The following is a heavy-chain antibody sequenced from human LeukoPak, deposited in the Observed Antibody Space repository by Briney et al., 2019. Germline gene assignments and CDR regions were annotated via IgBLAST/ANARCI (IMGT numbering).Heavy chain of an antibody. CDR3: ATGDYYDSSGYYPNFTFDY. J-gene: IGHJ4*02. Sequence: SVKVSCKASGGTFSSHAISWVRQAPGQGLEWMGRIIPIFGTANYAQKFQGRVTITTDESTSTTYMELSSLRSEDTAVYYCATGDYYDSSGYYPNFTFDYWGQGTLVTVSS. CDR2: IIPIFGTA. V-gene: IGHV1-69*05. CDR1: GGTFSSHA. D-gene: IGHD3-22*01.